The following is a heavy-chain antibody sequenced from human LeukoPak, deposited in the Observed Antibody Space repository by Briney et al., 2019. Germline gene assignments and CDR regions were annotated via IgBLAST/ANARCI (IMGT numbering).Heavy chain of an antibody. CDR2: INHSGST. J-gene: IGHJ4*02. CDR1: GGSFSGYY. V-gene: IGHV4-34*01. Sequence: SEILSLTCAVYGGSFSGYYWSWIRQPPGKGLEWIGEINHSGSTNYNPSLKSRVTISVDTSKNQFSLKLSSVTAADTAVYYCASQRGVRYFDWLAFDYWGQGTLVTVSS. D-gene: IGHD3-9*01. CDR3: ASQRGVRYFDWLAFDY.